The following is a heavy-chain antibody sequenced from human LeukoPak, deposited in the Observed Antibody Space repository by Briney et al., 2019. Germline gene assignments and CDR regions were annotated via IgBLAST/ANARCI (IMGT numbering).Heavy chain of an antibody. CDR1: GSSISSYY. CDR3: ARGRSSSRSNYYYGMDV. J-gene: IGHJ6*02. Sequence: SETLSLTCTVTGSSISSYYWSLIRQPPGKGLEWIGYIYYSGSTNYNPSLKSRVTISVDTSKNQFSLKLSSVTAADTAVCYCARGRSSSRSNYYYGMDVWGQGTTVTVSS. V-gene: IGHV4-59*12. CDR2: IYYSGST. D-gene: IGHD6-13*01.